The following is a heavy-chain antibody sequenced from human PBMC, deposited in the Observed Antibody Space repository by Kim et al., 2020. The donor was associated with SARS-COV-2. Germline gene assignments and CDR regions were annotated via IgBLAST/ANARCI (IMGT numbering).Heavy chain of an antibody. V-gene: IGHV4-59*01. D-gene: IGHD3-10*01. J-gene: IGHJ6*02. Sequence: YHPSLKSRVTISVDTSKNQFSLNLSSVTAADTAVYYWARDSGRYYYGMDVWGQGTTVTVSS. CDR3: ARDSGRYYYGMDV.